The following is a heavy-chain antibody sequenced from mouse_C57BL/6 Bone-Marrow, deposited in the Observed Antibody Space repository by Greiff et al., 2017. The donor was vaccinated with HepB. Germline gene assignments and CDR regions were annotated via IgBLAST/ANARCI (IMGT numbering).Heavy chain of an antibody. D-gene: IGHD2-2*01. V-gene: IGHV1-47*01. Sequence: VQVVESGAELVKPGASVKMSCKASGYTFTTYPIEWMKQNHGKSLEWIGNFHPYNDDTKYNEKFKGKATLTVEKSSSTVYLELSRLTSDDSAVYYCARHYGYDEDYFDYWGQGTTLTVSS. CDR2: FHPYNDDT. J-gene: IGHJ2*01. CDR1: GYTFTTYP. CDR3: ARHYGYDEDYFDY.